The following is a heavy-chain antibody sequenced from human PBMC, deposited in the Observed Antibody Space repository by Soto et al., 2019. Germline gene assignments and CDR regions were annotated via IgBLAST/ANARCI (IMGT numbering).Heavy chain of an antibody. CDR3: ARGELLWFGELLR. V-gene: IGHV1-8*01. CDR1: GYTFTSYE. J-gene: IGHJ4*02. D-gene: IGHD3-10*01. Sequence: QVQLVQSGAEVKKPGASVKVSCKASGYTFTSYEINWVRQATGQGLEWMGWMNPNSGDTGYAQKFQGRVTMTRNTSRGTAYMELSSLRSDGTAVYYCARGELLWFGELLRWGQGTLVTVSS. CDR2: MNPNSGDT.